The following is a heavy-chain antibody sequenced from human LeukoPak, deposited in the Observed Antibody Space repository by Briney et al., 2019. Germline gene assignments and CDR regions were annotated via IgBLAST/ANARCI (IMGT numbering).Heavy chain of an antibody. CDR1: GFTVSSNY. Sequence: GGSLRLSCAASGFTVSSNYMSWVRQAPGKGLEWVSVIYSGGSTYYADSVKGRFTISRDNSKNTLYLQMNSLRAEDTAVYYCARDQIMTGRGIDYWGQGTLVTVSS. CDR3: ARDQIMTGRGIDY. CDR2: IYSGGST. V-gene: IGHV3-66*02. D-gene: IGHD1-20*01. J-gene: IGHJ4*02.